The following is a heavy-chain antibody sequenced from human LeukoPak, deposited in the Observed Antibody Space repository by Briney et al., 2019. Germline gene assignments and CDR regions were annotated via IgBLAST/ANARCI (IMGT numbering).Heavy chain of an antibody. V-gene: IGHV3-74*01. Sequence: SGGSLRLSCAASGFTFSSYWMHWVRQAPVKGLVWVSRINSDGSSTSYADSVKGRFTISRDNAKNTLYLQMNSLRAEDTAVYYCARGSTVFVYGMDVWGQGTTVTVSS. D-gene: IGHD3-10*02. CDR2: INSDGSST. J-gene: IGHJ6*02. CDR3: ARGSTVFVYGMDV. CDR1: GFTFSSYW.